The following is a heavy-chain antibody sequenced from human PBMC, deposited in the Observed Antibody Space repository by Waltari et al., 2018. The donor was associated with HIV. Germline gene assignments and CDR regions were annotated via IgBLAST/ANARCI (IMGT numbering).Heavy chain of an antibody. CDR3: ARALTNFGGF. CDR2: ISSGSSFI. Sequence: EVQLVESGGGLVKPGGSLRLSCAGSGFTFRSFSLNWVRQAPGKGRVWVASISSGSSFIDYADSGKGRFTISRDNAKNSLYLQMKSLRVEDTALYYCARALTNFGGFWGQGTLVTVSS. V-gene: IGHV3-21*01. D-gene: IGHD4-17*01. CDR1: GFTFRSFS. J-gene: IGHJ4*02.